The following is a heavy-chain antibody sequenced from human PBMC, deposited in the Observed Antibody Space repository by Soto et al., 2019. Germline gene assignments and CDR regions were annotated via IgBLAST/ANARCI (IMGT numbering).Heavy chain of an antibody. V-gene: IGHV1-24*01. CDR3: ARDQSWQDLVWWLDP. D-gene: IGHD3-16*01. CDR2: FDPEDGET. J-gene: IGHJ5*02. Sequence: GASVKVSCKVSGYTLTELSMHWVRQAPGKGLEWMGGFDPEDGETIYAQKFQGRVTMTEDTSTDTAYMELSSLRSEDTAVYYCARDQSWQDLVWWLDPWGQGNLVTFSS. CDR1: GYTLTELS.